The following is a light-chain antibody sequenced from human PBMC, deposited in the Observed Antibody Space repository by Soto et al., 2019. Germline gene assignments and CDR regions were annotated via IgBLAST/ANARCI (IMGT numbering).Light chain of an antibody. CDR1: QTISTY. J-gene: IGKJ2*01. V-gene: IGKV1-39*01. Sequence: DIQMTQSPSSLSASVGDRVTITCRASQTISTYLNWYQQKPGKAPRLLIYDASSLLSGVPSRFSGSGSGTDFTLTIASLQPEDFSTYYCHQSDSTPYTFGQGTTVPI. CDR3: HQSDSTPYT. CDR2: DAS.